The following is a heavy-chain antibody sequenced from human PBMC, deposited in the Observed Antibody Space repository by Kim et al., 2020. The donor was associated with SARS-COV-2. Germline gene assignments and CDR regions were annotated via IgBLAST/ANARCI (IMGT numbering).Heavy chain of an antibody. J-gene: IGHJ4*02. Sequence: SETLSLTCTVSGGSISSGGYYWSWIRQHPGKGLEWIGYIYYSGSTYYNPSLKSRVTISVDTSKNQFSLKLSSVTAADTAVYYCARGNQGVATGIIDYWGQGTLVTVSS. CDR3: ARGNQGVATGIIDY. CDR1: GGSISSGGYY. V-gene: IGHV4-31*03. CDR2: IYYSGST. D-gene: IGHD5-12*01.